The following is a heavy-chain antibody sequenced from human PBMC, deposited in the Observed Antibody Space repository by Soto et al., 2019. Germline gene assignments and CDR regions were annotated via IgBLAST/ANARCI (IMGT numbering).Heavy chain of an antibody. CDR1: GFTFSTYA. CDR2: ISYDGRNK. D-gene: IGHD6-6*01. J-gene: IGHJ4*02. Sequence: GGSLRLSCAASGFTFSTYAMHWVRQAPGKGLEWVADISYDGRNKYYAGSVKGRFTISRDNSKNTLYLQMNSLRVVYTAVYYCARNEYSGSSDYWGQGTLVTVSS. V-gene: IGHV3-30*04. CDR3: ARNEYSGSSDY.